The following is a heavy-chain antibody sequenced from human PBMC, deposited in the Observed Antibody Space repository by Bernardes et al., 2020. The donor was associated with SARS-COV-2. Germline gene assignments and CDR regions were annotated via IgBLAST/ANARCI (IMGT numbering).Heavy chain of an antibody. V-gene: IGHV3-30-3*01. Sequence: GRSLRLSCAASGFTFSSYAMHWVRQAPGKGLEGVAVISYDGSNKYYVDSVKVRFTISRDNSMNTLYLQMNSLRTEVTAVYYCARGPVHDSSGYYEYYYCGMDVWGQGTTVTVSS. CDR2: ISYDGSNK. CDR1: GFTFSSYA. J-gene: IGHJ6*02. D-gene: IGHD3-22*01. CDR3: ARGPVHDSSGYYEYYYCGMDV.